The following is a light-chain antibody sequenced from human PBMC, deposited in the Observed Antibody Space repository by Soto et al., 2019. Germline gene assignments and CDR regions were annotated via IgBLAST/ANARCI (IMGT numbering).Light chain of an antibody. Sequence: EMVLTQSPATLSLSTDERATLSCRASHSISSCLAWYQQKPGQAPRLLIYDASSRATGIPDRFSGGGSGTDFTLTISRLEPEDFAVYYCQQFSSYPLTFGGGTKVDI. CDR2: DAS. J-gene: IGKJ4*01. CDR3: QQFSSYPLT. V-gene: IGKV3-20*01. CDR1: HSISSC.